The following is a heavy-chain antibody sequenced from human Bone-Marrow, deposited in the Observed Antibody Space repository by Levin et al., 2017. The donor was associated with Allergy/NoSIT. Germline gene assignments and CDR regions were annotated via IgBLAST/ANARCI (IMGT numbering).Heavy chain of an antibody. V-gene: IGHV4-59*01. D-gene: IGHD1-26*01. CDR1: GASMNNYY. CDR3: ARDKSGTYFSFED. J-gene: IGHJ4*02. CDR2: TYYNGNT. Sequence: SQTLSLTCTVSGASMNNYYWSWIRQPPGKGLEWIGYTYYNGNTNYHPSLTSRVTISVDTSKNQFSLNLKSVTAADTALYYCARDKSGTYFSFEDWGQGTLVTVSS.